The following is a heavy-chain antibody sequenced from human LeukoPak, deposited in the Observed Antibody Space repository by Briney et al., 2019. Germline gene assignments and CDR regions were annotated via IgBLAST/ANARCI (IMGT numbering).Heavy chain of an antibody. CDR1: GFIFSKDE. D-gene: IGHD3-10*01. CDR2: ISSNGNGI. V-gene: IGHV3-48*03. J-gene: IGHJ5*02. CDR3: ARDLTRFGA. Sequence: GGSLRLSCAASGFIFSKDEMNWVRQSPGKGLEWVAYISSNGNGIYYAVSVKGRFTISRDNTKNSLDLQMNSLRVDDTAIYYCARDLTRFGAWGQGIPVTVSS.